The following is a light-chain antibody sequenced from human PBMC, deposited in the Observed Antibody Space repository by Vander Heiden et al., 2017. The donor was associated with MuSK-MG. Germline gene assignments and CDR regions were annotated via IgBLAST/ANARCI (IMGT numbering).Light chain of an antibody. Sequence: SYELTQPPSVSVSPGQTASITCPGAKLGDKYACWYEKKPGQSPVQVRYQDSNRPSGIPERFSASTSGTTATLTIRGTQAMDEADYYSQAWDSSTEVFGTGTKVTVL. CDR1: KLGDKY. CDR2: QDS. CDR3: QAWDSSTEV. V-gene: IGLV3-1*01. J-gene: IGLJ1*01.